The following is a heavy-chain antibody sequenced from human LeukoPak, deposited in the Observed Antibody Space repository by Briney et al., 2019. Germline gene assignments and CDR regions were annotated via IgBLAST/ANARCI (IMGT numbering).Heavy chain of an antibody. J-gene: IGHJ4*02. V-gene: IGHV4-38-2*01. CDR1: GYSINSGYY. Sequence: SETLSLTCAVSGYSINSGYYWGWIRQPPGKGLEWIGTIYHNGNTYYNPSLNSRATISVDTSRNQFSLELSSVTAADTAVFYCARARYNYGDSDYWGQGTLVTVSS. D-gene: IGHD5-18*01. CDR2: IYHNGNT. CDR3: ARARYNYGDSDY.